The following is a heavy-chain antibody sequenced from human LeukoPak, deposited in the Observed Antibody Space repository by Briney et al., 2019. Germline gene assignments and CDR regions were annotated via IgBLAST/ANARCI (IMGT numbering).Heavy chain of an antibody. CDR2: INPNSGGT. CDR1: GYTFTGYY. CDR3: ASRPWLRLGELSPTPFDY. Sequence: ASVKVSCKASGYTFTGYYMHWVRQAPGQGLEWMGWINPNSGGTNYAQKFQGRVTMTRDTSISTAYMELSRLRSDDTTVCYCASRPWLRLGELSPTPFDYWGQGTLVTVSS. J-gene: IGHJ4*02. V-gene: IGHV1-2*02. D-gene: IGHD3-16*02.